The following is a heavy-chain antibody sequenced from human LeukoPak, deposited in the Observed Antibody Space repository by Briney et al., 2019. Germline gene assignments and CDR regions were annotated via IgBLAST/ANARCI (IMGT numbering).Heavy chain of an antibody. CDR2: ISNTGSTM. Sequence: PGGPLRLSCAASGFPLSDYYMFWIRQAPGKGLEWISYISNTGSTMYYADSVKGRFTISRDNSKNTLYLQMNNLRAEDTAVYYCARDALGSYDYWGQGTLVTVSS. D-gene: IGHD3-10*01. J-gene: IGHJ4*02. CDR3: ARDALGSYDY. V-gene: IGHV3-11*01. CDR1: GFPLSDYY.